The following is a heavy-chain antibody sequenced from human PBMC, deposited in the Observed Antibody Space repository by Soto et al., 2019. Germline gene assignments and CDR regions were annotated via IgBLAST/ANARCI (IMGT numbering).Heavy chain of an antibody. V-gene: IGHV1-46*01. CDR2: ISPDGGRT. J-gene: IGHJ4*02. CDR3: ATRDPGHY. Sequence: DSGRIDCKRSGYTLTTYYMQWVRQSTGQGLEWMGIISPDGGRTSYAQKFQGRVTMTRDTSTSTVYMELSSLRSEDTAVYYCATRDPGHYWGQGTLVTLS. CDR1: GYTLTTYY.